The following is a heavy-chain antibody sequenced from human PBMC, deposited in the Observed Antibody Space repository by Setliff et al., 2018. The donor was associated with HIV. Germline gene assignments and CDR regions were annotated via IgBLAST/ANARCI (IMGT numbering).Heavy chain of an antibody. CDR1: GYTFTGYI. CDR3: ARLSVEDGFDV. V-gene: IGHV1-2*02. J-gene: IGHJ3*01. Sequence: ASVKVSCKASGYTFTGYIIHWVRQAPGQGLEWVGWINPYSGDTTFAHKFRGRVTMTRDTSTSTAYMELSSLRFDDTAVYYCARLSVEDGFDVWGRGTLVTVSS. CDR2: INPYSGDT.